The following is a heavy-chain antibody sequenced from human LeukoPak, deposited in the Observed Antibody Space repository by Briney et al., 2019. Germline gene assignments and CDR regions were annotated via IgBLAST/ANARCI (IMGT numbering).Heavy chain of an antibody. V-gene: IGHV3-23*01. D-gene: IGHD6-19*01. Sequence: GGSLRLSCAASGFTFSSYAMSWVRQAPGKGLEWVSAISGSGGSTYYADSVKGRFTISRDNAKNSLYLQMNSLRAEDTALYYCASTYSSGWYSGDAFDIWGQGTMVTVSS. CDR1: GFTFSSYA. CDR3: ASTYSSGWYSGDAFDI. CDR2: ISGSGGST. J-gene: IGHJ3*02.